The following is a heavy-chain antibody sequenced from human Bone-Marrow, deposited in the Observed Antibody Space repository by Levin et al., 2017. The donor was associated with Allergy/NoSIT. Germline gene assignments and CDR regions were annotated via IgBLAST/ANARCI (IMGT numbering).Heavy chain of an antibody. Sequence: SLKISCVASGFIFEDYAMHWVRQAPGKGLEWVSGLTWNSVNVGYGDSVKGRFATTRDNAKNSLYLQMNNLRPDDTAIYYCVKDTLSGYQSRYFDSWGHGILVTVSS. CDR3: VKDTLSGYQSRYFDS. CDR1: GFIFEDYA. V-gene: IGHV3-9*01. D-gene: IGHD5-12*01. J-gene: IGHJ4*01. CDR2: LTWNSVNV.